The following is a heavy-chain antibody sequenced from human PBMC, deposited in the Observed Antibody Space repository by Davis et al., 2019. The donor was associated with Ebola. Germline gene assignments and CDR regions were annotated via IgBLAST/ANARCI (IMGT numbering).Heavy chain of an antibody. CDR2: INPNSGGT. CDR3: ARDPLVGAVGY. V-gene: IGHV1-2*04. J-gene: IGHJ4*02. Sequence: ASVKVSCKASGYTFTGYYMHWVRQAPGQGLEWMGWINPNSGGTNYAQKFQGWVTMTRDTSISTAYMELRSLRSDDTAVYYCARDPLVGAVGYWGQGTLVTVSS. CDR1: GYTFTGYY. D-gene: IGHD1-26*01.